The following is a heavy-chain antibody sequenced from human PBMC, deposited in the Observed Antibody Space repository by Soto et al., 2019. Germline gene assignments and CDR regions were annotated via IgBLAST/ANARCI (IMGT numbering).Heavy chain of an antibody. D-gene: IGHD1-26*01. CDR2: ISYDGSNK. Sequence: GGSLRLSCAASGFTFSSYGMHWVRQAPGKGLEWVAVISYDGSNKYYADSVKGRFTISRDNSKNTLYLQMNSLRAEDTAVYYCAIIPLSGSYYFDYWGQGTLVTVSS. CDR1: GFTFSSYG. V-gene: IGHV3-30*03. J-gene: IGHJ4*02. CDR3: AIIPLSGSYYFDY.